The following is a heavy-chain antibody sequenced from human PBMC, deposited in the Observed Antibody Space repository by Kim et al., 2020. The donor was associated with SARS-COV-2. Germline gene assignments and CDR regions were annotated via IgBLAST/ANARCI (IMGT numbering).Heavy chain of an antibody. D-gene: IGHD5-12*01. Sequence: ASVKVSCKASGYTFTSYAMHWVRQAPGQRLEWMGWINAGNGNTKYSQKFQGRVTITRDTSASTAYMELSSLRSEDTAVYYCARDPPGRSHIPTTYFDYWGQGTLVTVSS. CDR3: ARDPPGRSHIPTTYFDY. CDR1: GYTFTSYA. V-gene: IGHV1-3*01. J-gene: IGHJ4*02. CDR2: INAGNGNT.